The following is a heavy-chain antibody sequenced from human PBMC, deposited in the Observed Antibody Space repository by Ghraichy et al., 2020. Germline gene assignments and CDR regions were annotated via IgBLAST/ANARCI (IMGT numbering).Heavy chain of an antibody. CDR2: IYPGDSDT. J-gene: IGHJ5*01. D-gene: IGHD3-3*01. Sequence: GESLNISCRGSGYVFSNFWITWVRQTPGRGLEWMGIIYPGDSDTRYSPSFKGQVTISADRSTATAYLEWSSLRASGTAMYFCARQTHLEDWLESWGQGTLVTVSS. V-gene: IGHV5-51*01. CDR1: GYVFSNFW. CDR3: ARQTHLEDWLES.